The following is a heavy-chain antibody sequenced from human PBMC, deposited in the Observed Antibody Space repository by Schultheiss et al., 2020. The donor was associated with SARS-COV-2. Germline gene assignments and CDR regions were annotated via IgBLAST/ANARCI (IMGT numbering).Heavy chain of an antibody. D-gene: IGHD4-17*01. CDR2: IIPIFGTA. Sequence: SVKVSCKASGYTFTGYYMHWMRQAPGQGLEWMGGIIPIFGTANYAQKFQGRVTITADESTSTAYMELRSLRSDDTAVYYCARDPPRYGDYGYNWFDPWGQGTLVTVSS. V-gene: IGHV1-69*13. CDR3: ARDPPRYGDYGYNWFDP. J-gene: IGHJ5*02. CDR1: GYTFTGYY.